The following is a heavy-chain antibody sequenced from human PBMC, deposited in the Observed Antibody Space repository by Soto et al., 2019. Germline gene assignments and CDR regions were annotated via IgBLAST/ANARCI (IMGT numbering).Heavy chain of an antibody. J-gene: IGHJ4*02. Sequence: QVQLQESGPGLVKASETLSLTCTVSGGSISSYYWSWIRQPPGKGLEWIGYIHYSGSTNYNPSLSSRVTISVDTYKNQFSLRLSSVTAADTAGYYCARDAYYFDSSGAKAPYFDTWGQGTLVTVSS. D-gene: IGHD3-22*01. CDR2: IHYSGST. V-gene: IGHV4-59*01. CDR3: ARDAYYFDSSGAKAPYFDT. CDR1: GGSISSYY.